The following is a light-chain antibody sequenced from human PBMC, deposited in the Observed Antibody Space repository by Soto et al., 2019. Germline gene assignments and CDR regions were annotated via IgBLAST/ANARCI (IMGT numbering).Light chain of an antibody. CDR3: QSYDSSLSEGV. CDR2: GNI. J-gene: IGLJ2*01. V-gene: IGLV1-40*01. CDR1: SSNIGAGYN. Sequence: QSVLTQPPSLSGAPGQRVTISCTGSSSNIGAGYNVHWYQQFTGTAPKLLIYGNINRPSGVPDRFSGSRSGTSASLAITGLQAEDEADYHCQSYDSSLSEGVFGGGTQLTVL.